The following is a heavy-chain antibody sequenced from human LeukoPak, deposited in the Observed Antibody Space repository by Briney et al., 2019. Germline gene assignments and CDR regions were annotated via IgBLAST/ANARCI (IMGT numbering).Heavy chain of an antibody. Sequence: SVKVSCKVSGYTLTELSMHGVRQAPGKGLEWMGGFDPEDGETIYAQKFQGRVTMTEDTSTDTDYMELSSLRSEDTAVYYCAKGNGLAGGVVFDYWGQGTMVTVSS. CDR1: GYTLTELS. D-gene: IGHD2-15*01. CDR3: AKGNGLAGGVVFDY. V-gene: IGHV1-24*01. J-gene: IGHJ4*02. CDR2: FDPEDGET.